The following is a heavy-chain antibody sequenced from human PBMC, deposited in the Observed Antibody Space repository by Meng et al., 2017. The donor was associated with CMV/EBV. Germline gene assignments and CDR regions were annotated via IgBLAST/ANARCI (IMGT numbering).Heavy chain of an antibody. Sequence: GGSLRLSCAASGFTFSNYAMSGVRPAPGKGLEWVSGISSSGGTTPHADSVKDRFTISRDNSINTLYLQMSSLRPDDTAVFYCAKALCSTTTCTFDYWGQGILVTVSS. D-gene: IGHD2-2*01. V-gene: IGHV3-23*01. CDR3: AKALCSTTTCTFDY. CDR1: GFTFSNYA. J-gene: IGHJ4*02. CDR2: ISSSGGTT.